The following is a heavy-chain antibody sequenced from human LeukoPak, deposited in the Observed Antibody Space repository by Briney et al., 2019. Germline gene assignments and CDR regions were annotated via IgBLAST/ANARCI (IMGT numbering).Heavy chain of an antibody. CDR2: IYYSGST. D-gene: IGHD6-13*01. CDR1: GGSINSYY. J-gene: IGHJ4*02. V-gene: IGHV4-59*01. CDR3: ASSGSFRQQLVK. Sequence: SETLSLTCTVSGGSINSYYWSWIRQPPGKGLEWIGYIYYSGSTNYSPSLKSRVTISVDTSKNQFSLKLSSVTAADTAVYYCASSGSFRQQLVKWGQGTLVTVSS.